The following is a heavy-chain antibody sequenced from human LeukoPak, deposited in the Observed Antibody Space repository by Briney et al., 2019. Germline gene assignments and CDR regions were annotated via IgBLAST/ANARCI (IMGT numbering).Heavy chain of an antibody. CDR1: GFTFSYYA. Sequence: GGSLRLSCSASGFTFSYYAMHWVRQAPGQGLAYVSAISSNGGSTYYTDSVKGRFTISRDNSKNTLYLQMSSLRAEDTAVYYCVRTYGYCSSTSCYVFDYWGQGTLVTVSS. CDR3: VRTYGYCSSTSCYVFDY. CDR2: ISSNGGST. J-gene: IGHJ4*02. D-gene: IGHD2-2*01. V-gene: IGHV3-64D*09.